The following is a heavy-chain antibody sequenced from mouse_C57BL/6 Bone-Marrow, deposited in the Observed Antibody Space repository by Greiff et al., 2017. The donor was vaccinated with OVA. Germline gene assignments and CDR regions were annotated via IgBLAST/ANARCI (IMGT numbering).Heavy chain of an antibody. J-gene: IGHJ3*01. CDR2: LDPSDSYN. Sequence: QVQLQQPGAELVMPGASVTLSCKASGYTFPRYWMHWVKQRPGQGLEWIGALDPSDSYNNYNQKFKGKSTLTVDKASSTAYMQLSSLTSEDSAVYYCATRWFAYWGQGTLVTVSA. V-gene: IGHV1-69*01. CDR3: ATRWFAY. CDR1: GYTFPRYW.